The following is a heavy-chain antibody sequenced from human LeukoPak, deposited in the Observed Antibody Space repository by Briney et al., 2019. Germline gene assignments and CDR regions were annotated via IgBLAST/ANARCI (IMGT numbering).Heavy chain of an antibody. V-gene: IGHV1-8*01. J-gene: IGHJ4*02. CDR1: EYTFTTCD. CDR2: MNPNSGNT. Sequence: ASVKVSCKASEYTFTTCDINWVRQASGQGLEWMGWMNPNSGNTGYAQKFQGRVTMTRHTSISTAYMELSSLRSEDTAVYYCARGPRNWGFDYWGPGTLVTVSS. CDR3: ARGPRNWGFDY. D-gene: IGHD7-27*01.